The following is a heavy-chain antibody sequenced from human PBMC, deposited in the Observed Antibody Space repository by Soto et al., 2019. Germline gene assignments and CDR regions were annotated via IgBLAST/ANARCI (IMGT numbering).Heavy chain of an antibody. Sequence: QVQLVQSGAEVKKPGASVKVSCKASGYTFTTYYIHWVRQAPGQGLEWMGIINPTSGSAGYAQKFQVSVNMTRDTLTSTFYMELSSLRSEDTAVYYCARGNDRPYYYYGLDVWGQGTTVTVSS. CDR3: ARGNDRPYYYYGLDV. CDR1: GYTFTTYY. V-gene: IGHV1-46*03. D-gene: IGHD1-1*01. J-gene: IGHJ6*02. CDR2: INPTSGSA.